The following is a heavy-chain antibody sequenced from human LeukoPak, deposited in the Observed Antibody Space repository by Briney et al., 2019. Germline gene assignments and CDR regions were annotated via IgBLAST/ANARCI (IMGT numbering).Heavy chain of an antibody. D-gene: IGHD5-18*01. V-gene: IGHV4-39*07. CDR3: ARVGSGYSYGPFDY. CDR1: GGSISSSGYY. J-gene: IGHJ4*02. Sequence: SETLSLTCTVSGGSISSSGYYWGWIRQPPGKGLEWIGSIYYSGSTYYNPSLKSRVTISVDTSKNQFSLKLNSVTAADTAVYYCARVGSGYSYGPFDYWGQGTLVTVSS. CDR2: IYYSGST.